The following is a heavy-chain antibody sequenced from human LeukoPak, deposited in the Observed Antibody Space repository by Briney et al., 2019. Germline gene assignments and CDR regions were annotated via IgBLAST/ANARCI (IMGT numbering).Heavy chain of an antibody. J-gene: IGHJ4*02. V-gene: IGHV4-31*03. Sequence: SETLSLTCTVSGGSISSGGYYWSWIRQHPGKGLEWIGYIYYSGSTYYNPSLKSRVTISVDTSKNQFSLKLSPVTAADTAVYYCARGELCGGDCYYYFDYWGQGTLVTVSS. CDR3: ARGELCGGDCYYYFDY. CDR2: IYYSGST. D-gene: IGHD2-21*02. CDR1: GGSISSGGYY.